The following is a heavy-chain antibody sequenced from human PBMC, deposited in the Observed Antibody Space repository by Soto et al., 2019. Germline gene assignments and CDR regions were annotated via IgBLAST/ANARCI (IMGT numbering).Heavy chain of an antibody. V-gene: IGHV1-69*01. CDR3: ARDIRTSIAAADYYYYGMDV. D-gene: IGHD6-13*01. CDR1: GGTFSSYA. J-gene: IGHJ6*02. CDR2: IIPIFGTA. Sequence: QVQLVQSGAEVKKPGSSVKVSCKASGGTFSSYAISWVRQAPGQGLEWMGGIIPIFGTANYAQKFQGRVTIIADESTSTAYMELSSRSSEATAVYYGARDIRTSIAAADYYYYGMDVWGQGTTVTVAS.